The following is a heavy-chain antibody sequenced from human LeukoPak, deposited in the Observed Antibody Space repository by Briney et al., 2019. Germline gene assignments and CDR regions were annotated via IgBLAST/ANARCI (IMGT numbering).Heavy chain of an antibody. D-gene: IGHD3-10*01. CDR3: ARSYYYGSGSLSHGMDV. CDR2: IYYSGST. V-gene: IGHV4-59*01. CDR1: GGSISSYY. Sequence: PSETLSLTCTDSGGSISSYYWSWIRQPPGKGLEWIGYIYYSGSTNYNPSLKSRVTTSVDTSKKQFSLKLSSVTAADTAVYYCARSYYYGSGSLSHGMDVWGQGTTVTVSS. J-gene: IGHJ6*02.